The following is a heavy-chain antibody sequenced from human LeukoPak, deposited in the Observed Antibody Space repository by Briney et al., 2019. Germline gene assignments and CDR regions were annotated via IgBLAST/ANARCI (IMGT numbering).Heavy chain of an antibody. J-gene: IGHJ4*02. D-gene: IGHD4-17*01. Sequence: PGRSLRLSCAASGFTFSSYGMHWVRQAPGKGLEWVAVIWYDGSNKYYADSVKGRFTISRDNSKNTLYLQMNSLRAEDTAVYYCARDQTTVRTDLDYWGQGTLVTVSS. CDR1: GFTFSSYG. CDR3: ARDQTTVRTDLDY. V-gene: IGHV3-33*01. CDR2: IWYDGSNK.